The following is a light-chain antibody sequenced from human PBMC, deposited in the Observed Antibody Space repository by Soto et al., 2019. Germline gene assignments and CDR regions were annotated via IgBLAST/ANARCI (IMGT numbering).Light chain of an antibody. Sequence: QSVLTQPASVSGSPGQSITISCTGTSNDVGGYNYVSWYQQHPGKAPKLMIYDVNNRPSGVSNRFSGSKSGNTASLTISGLQAEDEADYYCTSYTSSSTYVFGTGTKVTVL. CDR3: TSYTSSSTYV. CDR2: DVN. CDR1: SNDVGGYNY. J-gene: IGLJ1*01. V-gene: IGLV2-14*01.